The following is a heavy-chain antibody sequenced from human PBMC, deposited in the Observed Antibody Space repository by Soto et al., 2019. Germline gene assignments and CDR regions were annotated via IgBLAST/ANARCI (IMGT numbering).Heavy chain of an antibody. CDR1: GFTFSSYW. Sequence: GGSLRLSCAASGFTFSSYWMHWVRQAPGKGLVWVSRINSDGSSTSYADSVKGRFTISRDNAKNTLYLQMNSLRAEDTAVYYCARDLGYYYGSGMFDYWGQGTLVTVSS. V-gene: IGHV3-74*01. CDR3: ARDLGYYYGSGMFDY. D-gene: IGHD3-10*01. J-gene: IGHJ4*02. CDR2: INSDGSST.